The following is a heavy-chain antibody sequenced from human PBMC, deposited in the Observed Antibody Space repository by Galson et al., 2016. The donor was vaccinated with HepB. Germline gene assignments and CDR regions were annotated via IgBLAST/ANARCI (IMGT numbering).Heavy chain of an antibody. CDR3: ASEDYFRHGVDV. V-gene: IGHV4-4*02. D-gene: IGHD2/OR15-2a*01. CDR2: VFHTGST. Sequence: ETLSLTCVVSGGSITSSHWWTWVRQPPGTGLEWIGKVFHTGSTDSHPSLKSRVTISVDQSKNQFALKLTSVTAADTAVYYCASEDYFRHGVDVWGPGITVTVSS. CDR1: GGSITSSHW. J-gene: IGHJ6*02.